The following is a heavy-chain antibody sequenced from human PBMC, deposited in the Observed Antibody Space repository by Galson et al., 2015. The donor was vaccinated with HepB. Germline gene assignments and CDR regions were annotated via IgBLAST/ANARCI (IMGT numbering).Heavy chain of an antibody. CDR3: AHSEYSYGKGRSNDAFDI. D-gene: IGHD5-18*01. CDR1: GFSLSTSGVG. CDR2: IYWDDDK. V-gene: IGHV2-5*02. J-gene: IGHJ3*02. Sequence: PALVKPTQTLTLTCTFSGFSLSTSGVGVGWIRQPPGKALEWLALIYWDDDKRYSPSLKSRLTITKDTSKNQVVLTMTNMDPVDTATYYCAHSEYSYGKGRSNDAFDIWGQGTMVTVSS.